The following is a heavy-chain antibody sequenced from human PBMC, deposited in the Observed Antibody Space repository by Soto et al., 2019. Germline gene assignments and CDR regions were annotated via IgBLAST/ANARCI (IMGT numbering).Heavy chain of an antibody. D-gene: IGHD3-3*01. CDR2: MNPNSGNT. J-gene: IGHJ4*02. V-gene: IGHV1-8*01. Sequence: ASVKVSCKASGYTFTSYDINWVRQATGQGLEWMGWMNPNSGNTGYAQKFQGRVTMTRNTSISTAYMELSSLRSEDTAVYYCARGQSPYFDFWSGYYNRAAHFDYWGQGTLVTVSS. CDR1: GYTFTSYD. CDR3: ARGQSPYFDFWSGYYNRAAHFDY.